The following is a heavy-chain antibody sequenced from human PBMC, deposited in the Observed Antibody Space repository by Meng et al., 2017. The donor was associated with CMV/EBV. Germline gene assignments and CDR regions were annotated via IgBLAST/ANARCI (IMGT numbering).Heavy chain of an antibody. Sequence: SETLSLTCTASGGSISSYYWSWIRQLPGKGLEWIGYIYYSGSTNYNPSLKSRVTISVDTSKNQYSLKLSSVTAADTAVYYCARSAGTRYYYYGMDVWGQGTTVTVSS. CDR1: GGSISSYY. CDR3: ARSAGTRYYYYGMDV. J-gene: IGHJ6*02. V-gene: IGHV4-59*01. D-gene: IGHD1-26*01. CDR2: IYYSGST.